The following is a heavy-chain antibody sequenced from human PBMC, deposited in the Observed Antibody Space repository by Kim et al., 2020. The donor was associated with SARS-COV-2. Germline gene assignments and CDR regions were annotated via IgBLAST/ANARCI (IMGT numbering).Heavy chain of an antibody. Sequence: GGSLRLSCAASGFTFSSYAMSWVRQAPGKGLEWVSAISGSGGSTYYADSVKGRFTISRDNSKNTLYLQMNSLRAEDTAVYYCAKDHTRSLYCSSTSCYEVPLVSGHGMDVWGQGTTVTVSS. CDR2: ISGSGGST. CDR1: GFTFSSYA. D-gene: IGHD2-2*01. V-gene: IGHV3-23*01. CDR3: AKDHTRSLYCSSTSCYEVPLVSGHGMDV. J-gene: IGHJ6*02.